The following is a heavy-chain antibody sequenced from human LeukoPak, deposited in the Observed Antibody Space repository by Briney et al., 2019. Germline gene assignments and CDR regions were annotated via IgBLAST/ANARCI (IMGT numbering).Heavy chain of an antibody. CDR2: INHSGST. J-gene: IGHJ5*02. CDR1: GGSFSGYY. V-gene: IGHV4-34*01. D-gene: IGHD2-15*01. CDR3: ARGRRKGYCSGGSCYGQRYNWFDP. Sequence: SETLSLTCAVYGGSFSGYYWSWIRQPPGKGLEWIGEINHSGSTNYNPSLKSRVTISVDTSKNQFSLKLSSVTAAGTAVYYCARGRRKGYCSGGSCYGQRYNWFDPWGQGTLVTVSS.